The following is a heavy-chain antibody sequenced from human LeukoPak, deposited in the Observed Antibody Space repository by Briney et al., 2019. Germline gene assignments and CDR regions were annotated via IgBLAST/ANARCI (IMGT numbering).Heavy chain of an antibody. CDR1: GFAFRSYS. CDR2: TRRGSSFK. V-gene: IGHV3-21*01. Sequence: GGSLRLSRAASGFAFRSYSMNWVRQAPGQGHEWASSTRRGSSFKYYADSAKRRFTISRDNAKNPLYLQMSSPRGEATAVYYCASEHQQPPDYWGQGALVTVSS. CDR3: ASEHQQPPDY. D-gene: IGHD2-2*01. J-gene: IGHJ4*02.